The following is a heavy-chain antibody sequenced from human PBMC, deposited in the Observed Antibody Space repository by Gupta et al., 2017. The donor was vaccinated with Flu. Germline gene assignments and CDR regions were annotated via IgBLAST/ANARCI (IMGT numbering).Heavy chain of an antibody. CDR1: GGSIRTRSHQ. CDR2: VFYTGST. CDR3: ARRREDGSGYHYFDF. Sequence: QLQLQESGPGLVKPSETLSLTCPVSGGSIRTRSHQWDWVRQPPGKGLEWIATVFYTGSTVYNPSLQSRVTISVDTSKNQFSLKLSSVITADTAMYYCARRREDGSGYHYFDFWGQGTLVSVSP. V-gene: IGHV4-39*01. J-gene: IGHJ4*02. D-gene: IGHD6-19*01.